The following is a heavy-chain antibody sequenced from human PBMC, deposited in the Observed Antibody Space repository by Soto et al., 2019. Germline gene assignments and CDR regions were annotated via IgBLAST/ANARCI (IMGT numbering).Heavy chain of an antibody. Sequence: KESGPTLVKPTQTLTLTCTFSGFSLSTSGVGVGWIRQPPGKALEWLALIYWDDDKRYRPSPKSRLTITKDTSKNQVVVTMTNMDPVDTATYYCAHIDYGSGSFDYWGQGTLVTVSS. CDR1: GFSLSTSGVG. J-gene: IGHJ4*02. D-gene: IGHD3-10*01. V-gene: IGHV2-5*02. CDR3: AHIDYGSGSFDY. CDR2: IYWDDDK.